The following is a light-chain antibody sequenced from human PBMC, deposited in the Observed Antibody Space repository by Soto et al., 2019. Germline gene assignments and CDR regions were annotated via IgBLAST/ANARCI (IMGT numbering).Light chain of an antibody. V-gene: IGKV4-1*01. CDR1: QSVLPTSSNKNY. J-gene: IGKJ4*01. CDR3: QQYYSIPPT. CDR2: WAS. Sequence: DIVMTQSPDSLAVSLGERATINCKSSQSVLPTSSNKNYLSWYQQKPGQPPKLLIYWASTRKSGVPDRFSGSGSGTDFTLTISSLQAEDVAVYYCQQYYSIPPTFGGGTKVDIK.